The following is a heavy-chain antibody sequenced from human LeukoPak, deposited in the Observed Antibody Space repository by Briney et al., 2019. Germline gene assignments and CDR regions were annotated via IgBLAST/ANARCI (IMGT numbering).Heavy chain of an antibody. CDR2: ISGSGDST. V-gene: IGHV3-23*01. CDR1: GLTFRRYA. Sequence: GGSLRLSCVASGLTFRRYAMGWVRQAPGKGLEWVSAISGSGDSTYYADSVKGRFTISRDNSRNTLYLQINSLTAEDTAVYYCAKGDSGYDYGYYYGMDVWGQGTTVTVSS. CDR3: AKGDSGYDYGYYYGMDV. D-gene: IGHD5-12*01. J-gene: IGHJ6*02.